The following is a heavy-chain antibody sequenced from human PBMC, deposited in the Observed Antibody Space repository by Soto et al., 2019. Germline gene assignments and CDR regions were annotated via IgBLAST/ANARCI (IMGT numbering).Heavy chain of an antibody. CDR1: GFTFSSYA. D-gene: IGHD6-6*01. CDR2: ISGSGGST. V-gene: IGHV3-23*01. Sequence: PGGSLRLSCAASGFTFSSYAMSWVRQAPGKGLEWVSAISGSGGSTYYADSVKGRFTISRDNSKNTLYLQMNSLRAEDTAVYYCAKAHYSSSALNPTYFDYWGQGTLVTV. J-gene: IGHJ4*02. CDR3: AKAHYSSSALNPTYFDY.